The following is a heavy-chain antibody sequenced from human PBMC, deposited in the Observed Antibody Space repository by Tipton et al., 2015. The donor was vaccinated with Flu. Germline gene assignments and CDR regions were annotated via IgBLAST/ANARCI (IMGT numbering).Heavy chain of an antibody. Sequence: SVRGRFIISRDNAKNSLYLQMSSLRAEDTAVYYCARGDCTNGVCYTYNYPGMDAWGQGTTVTVSS. CDR3: ARGDCTNGVCYTYNYPGMDA. D-gene: IGHD2-8*01. V-gene: IGHV3-21*04. J-gene: IGHJ6*02.